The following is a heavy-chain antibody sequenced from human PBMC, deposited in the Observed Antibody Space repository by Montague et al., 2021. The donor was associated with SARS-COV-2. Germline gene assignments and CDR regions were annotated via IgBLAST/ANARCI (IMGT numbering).Heavy chain of an antibody. V-gene: IGHV4-59*01. Sequence: ETLSLTCNVSGGSINNYYWSWIRQSPGRGLEWIGYIYYTGSTTRNPSLDSRVTISLDASRDLVSLELRSLTAADTAVYYCARGGGWKRHFDYWGQGTLVAVSS. CDR1: GGSINNYY. CDR2: IYYTGST. J-gene: IGHJ4*02. CDR3: ARGGGWKRHFDY. D-gene: IGHD4-23*01.